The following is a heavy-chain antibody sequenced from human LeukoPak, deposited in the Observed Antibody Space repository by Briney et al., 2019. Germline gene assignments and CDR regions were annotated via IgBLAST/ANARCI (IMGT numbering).Heavy chain of an antibody. J-gene: IGHJ4*02. CDR3: AKDTFGAGSSFDY. CDR1: GFTFSSYA. V-gene: IGHV3-23*01. Sequence: GGSLRLSCAASGFTFSSYAMIWVRQAPGKGLEWVSGISGSGGSTYYADSVKGRFTISRDNSKNTLYLQMNSLRAEDTAVYYCAKDTFGAGSSFDYWGQGTLVTVSS. CDR2: ISGSGGST. D-gene: IGHD3-10*01.